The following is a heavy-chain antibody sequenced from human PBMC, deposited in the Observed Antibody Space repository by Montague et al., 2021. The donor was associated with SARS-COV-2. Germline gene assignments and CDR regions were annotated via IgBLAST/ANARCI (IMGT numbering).Heavy chain of an antibody. CDR1: GDSVSSISVT. CDR3: VRYSGWFYFDF. V-gene: IGHV6-1*01. Sequence: CAISGDSVSSISVTWSWLRQSPSRGLEWLGRTHYRTKWYSDYAPSFRGRLTVHPDASKNEFSLGLNYVTPEDTAVYYCVRYSGWFYFDFWGQGTLVTVSS. CDR2: THYRTKWYS. J-gene: IGHJ4*02. D-gene: IGHD6-19*01.